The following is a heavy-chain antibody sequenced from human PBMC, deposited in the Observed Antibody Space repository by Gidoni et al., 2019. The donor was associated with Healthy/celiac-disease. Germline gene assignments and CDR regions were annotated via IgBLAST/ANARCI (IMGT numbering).Heavy chain of an antibody. CDR1: CGSISSYY. V-gene: IGHV4-4*07. CDR2: IYTSRST. J-gene: IGHJ3*02. CDR3: ALEESGDYGTYDAFDI. D-gene: IGHD4-17*01. Sequence: QVQLQESGPGLVKPSETLSLTCTVSCGSISSYYWSWIRQPAGKGLEWIGSIYTSRSTNYNPSLKSRVTMSVDTSKNQFSLKLSSVTAADTAVYYCALEESGDYGTYDAFDIWGQGTMVTVSS.